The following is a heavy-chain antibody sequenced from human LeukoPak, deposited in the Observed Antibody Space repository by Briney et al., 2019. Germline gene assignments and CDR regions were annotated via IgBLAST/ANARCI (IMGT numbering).Heavy chain of an antibody. CDR3: ATDLSPNFGSGLHAFDI. V-gene: IGHV4-31*03. CDR1: GGSISSGGYY. D-gene: IGHD3-10*01. CDR2: IYDSGST. Sequence: PSETLSLTCTVSGGSISSGGYYWSWIRQHPGKGLEWIGYIYDSGSTYYKSSLKSRVTISVDTSKNQFSLKLSSVTAADTAVYYCATDLSPNFGSGLHAFDIWGQGTMVTVSS. J-gene: IGHJ3*02.